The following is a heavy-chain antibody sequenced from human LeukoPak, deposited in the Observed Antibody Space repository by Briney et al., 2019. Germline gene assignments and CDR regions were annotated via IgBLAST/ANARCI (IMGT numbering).Heavy chain of an antibody. CDR1: GFTFSSYA. J-gene: IGHJ4*02. D-gene: IGHD1-20*01. CDR3: AKCPYAVNWNLFDY. Sequence: GGSLRLSCAASGFTFSSYAMSWVRQAPGKGLEWVSAISGSGGSTSYADSVKGRFTISRDNSKNTLYLQMNSLRTEDTAVYYCAKCPYAVNWNLFDYWGQGTLVTVSS. V-gene: IGHV3-23*01. CDR2: ISGSGGST.